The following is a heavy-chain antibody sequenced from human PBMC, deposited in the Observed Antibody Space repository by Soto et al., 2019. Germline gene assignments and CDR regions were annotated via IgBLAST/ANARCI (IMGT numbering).Heavy chain of an antibody. CDR2: TYYSGGS. CDR3: ARLSGYDPAGAADK. D-gene: IGHD5-12*01. Sequence: QVQLQESGPGLVKASQTLSLTCTLSGASVSSAEHYWSWTRQPPGKGLEWIGYTYYSGGSYYNASPQRRFSISVDTSQNQFSLNLTSVTAGDTAVYYCARLSGYDPAGAADKWGPGILVSVSS. CDR1: GASVSSAEHY. V-gene: IGHV4-30-4*01. J-gene: IGHJ4*02.